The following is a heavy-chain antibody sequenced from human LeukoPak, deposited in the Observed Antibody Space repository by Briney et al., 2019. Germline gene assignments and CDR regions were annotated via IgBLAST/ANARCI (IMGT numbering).Heavy chain of an antibody. V-gene: IGHV1-46*01. J-gene: IGHJ4*02. CDR3: ARHPLDIVVVPAASYFDY. Sequence: RASVKVSCKAFGYTFTSNYMHWVRQAPGQGPEWMGVISPSGGSTTYAQKFQGRVTLTRDMSTSTDYLELSSLRSEDTAVYYCARHPLDIVVVPAASYFDYWGQGTLVTVSS. CDR1: GYTFTSNY. CDR2: ISPSGGST. D-gene: IGHD2-2*03.